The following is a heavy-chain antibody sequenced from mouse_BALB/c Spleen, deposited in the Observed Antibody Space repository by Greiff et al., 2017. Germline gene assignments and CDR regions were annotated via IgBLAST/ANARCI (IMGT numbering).Heavy chain of an antibody. J-gene: IGHJ1*01. Sequence: EVKLMESGGGLVQPGGSLRLSCATSGFTFTDYYMSWVRQSPGKALEWLGFIRNKANGYTTEYSASVKGRFTISRDNYQSILYLQMNTLRAEDSATYYCARDKGYFDVWGAGTTVTVSS. CDR2: IRNKANGYTT. V-gene: IGHV7-3*02. CDR1: GFTFTDYY. CDR3: ARDKGYFDV.